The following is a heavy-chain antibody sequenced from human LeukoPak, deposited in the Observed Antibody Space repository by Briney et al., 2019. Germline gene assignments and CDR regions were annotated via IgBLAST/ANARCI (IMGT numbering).Heavy chain of an antibody. D-gene: IGHD5-12*01. CDR2: IYYSGST. V-gene: IGHV4-39*07. CDR1: GGSISSSSYY. Sequence: PSETLSLTCTVSGGSISSSSYYWGWIRQPPGKGLEWIGSIYYSGSTNYNPSLKSRVTISVDTSKNQFSLKLSSVTAADTAVYYCARGVDIVATIPSSARFDPWGQGTLVTVSS. J-gene: IGHJ5*02. CDR3: ARGVDIVATIPSSARFDP.